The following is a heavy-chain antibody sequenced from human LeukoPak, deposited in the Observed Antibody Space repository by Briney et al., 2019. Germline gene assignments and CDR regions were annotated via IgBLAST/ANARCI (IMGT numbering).Heavy chain of an antibody. CDR3: ARDYYDSSGYWFFDY. CDR2: IIPVLGIA. V-gene: IGHV1-69*04. D-gene: IGHD3-22*01. Sequence: ASVKVSCKASGGTFSSYAISWVRQAPGQGLEWMERIIPVLGIANYAQKFQGRVTITADKSTSTAYMELSSLRSEDTAVYYCARDYYDSSGYWFFDYWGQGTLVTVSS. J-gene: IGHJ4*02. CDR1: GGTFSSYA.